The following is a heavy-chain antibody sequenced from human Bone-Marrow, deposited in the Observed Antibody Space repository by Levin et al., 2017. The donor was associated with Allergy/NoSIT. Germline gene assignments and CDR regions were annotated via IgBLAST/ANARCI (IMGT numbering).Heavy chain of an antibody. J-gene: IGHJ4*02. CDR2: IKQDGSEK. CDR1: GFTFSIYW. CDR3: ARLDYYDSSQFDS. V-gene: IGHV3-7*01. Sequence: SCAASGFTFSIYWMSWVRQAPGKGLEWVANIKQDGSEKHLVDSVKGRFTISRDNAKNSLYLQMNSLRAEDTAVYYCARLDYYDSSQFDSWGQGTLVTGSS. D-gene: IGHD3-22*01.